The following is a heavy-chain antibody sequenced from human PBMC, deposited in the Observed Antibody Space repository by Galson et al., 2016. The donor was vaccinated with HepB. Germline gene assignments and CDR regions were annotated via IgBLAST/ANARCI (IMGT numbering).Heavy chain of an antibody. CDR2: LNPAGTNT. CDR3: ARGLGGGDDN. CDR1: GFTLSDCW. D-gene: IGHD2-21*01. V-gene: IGHV3-74*01. J-gene: IGHJ4*02. Sequence: SLRLSCAASGFTLSDCWMNWVRQTPGKGLVWVSHLNPAGTNTASADSVKGRVTFSRDNAKNTLYLQMDSLRVEDTAVYYCARGLGGGDDNWGQGTLVSVSS.